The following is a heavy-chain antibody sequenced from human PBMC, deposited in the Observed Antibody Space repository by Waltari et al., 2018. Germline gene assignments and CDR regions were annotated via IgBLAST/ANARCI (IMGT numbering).Heavy chain of an antibody. J-gene: IGHJ4*02. CDR2: ISGSGGST. Sequence: EVKLLVSGGGLAQPGGSLRLSFAASGFTFSRYAMRWVRQAPGKGLEWVAGISGSGGSTYYADSVKGRFTMSRDNSKNALYLQMNSMTAEDTAVYYCAKGNSSGWYNFDYWGQGTLVTVSS. CDR1: GFTFSRYA. CDR3: AKGNSSGWYNFDY. V-gene: IGHV3-23*01. D-gene: IGHD6-19*01.